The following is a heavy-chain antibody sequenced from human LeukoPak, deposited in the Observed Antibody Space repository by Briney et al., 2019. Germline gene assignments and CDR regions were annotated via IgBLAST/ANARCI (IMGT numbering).Heavy chain of an antibody. CDR1: GGTFSSYA. CDR2: IIPIFGTA. Sequence: SVKVSCKASGGTFSSYAISWVRQAPGQGLEWMGGIIPIFGTANYAQKFQGRVTITADESTSTAYMELSSLRAEDTAVYYCARGFDRWRSYFFQHWGQGTLVTVSS. CDR3: ARGFDRWRSYFFQH. D-gene: IGHD1-26*01. V-gene: IGHV1-69*01. J-gene: IGHJ1*01.